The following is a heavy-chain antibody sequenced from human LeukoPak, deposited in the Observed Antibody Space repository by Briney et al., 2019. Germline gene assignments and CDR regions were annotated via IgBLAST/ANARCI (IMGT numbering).Heavy chain of an antibody. CDR2: TWYDGSNT. CDR1: GFTFSSYG. V-gene: IGHV3-33*06. CDR3: AKDLRPYCSSSSCSTPFDY. J-gene: IGHJ4*02. D-gene: IGHD2-2*01. Sequence: GGSLRLSCAASGFTFSSYGMHWVRQAPGKGLEWVAMTWYDGSNTYYADSLRGRFTIARDNSKNTLYLQMNSLRAEDTAVYYCAKDLRPYCSSSSCSTPFDYWGQGTLVTVSS.